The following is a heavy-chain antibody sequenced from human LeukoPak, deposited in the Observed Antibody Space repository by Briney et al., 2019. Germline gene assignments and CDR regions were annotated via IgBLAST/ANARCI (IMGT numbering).Heavy chain of an antibody. CDR2: IFYSGTA. Sequence: SETLSLTCSVSGASMNSHYWSWIRQPPGKGLEWIGNIFYSGTANYKPSLQSRVRISVDRSKNQFFLRLNSVTAADTAIYFCARSTGSSALRTWGQGVLVTVSP. D-gene: IGHD3-10*01. J-gene: IGHJ4*02. CDR3: ARSTGSSALRT. CDR1: GASMNSHY. V-gene: IGHV4-59*11.